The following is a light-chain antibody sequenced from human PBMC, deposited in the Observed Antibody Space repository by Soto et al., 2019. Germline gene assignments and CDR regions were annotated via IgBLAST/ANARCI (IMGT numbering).Light chain of an antibody. Sequence: EIVMTQSPATLSVSPGERAALSCRASQSVGSNLAWYQQKTGQAPRLLIYGASSRATGIPARFSGSGSGTEFTLTLSRLKSEDFAVYYCQQFSSYPLTVGGGTKVDIK. CDR3: QQFSSYPLT. V-gene: IGKV3-15*01. J-gene: IGKJ4*01. CDR1: QSVGSN. CDR2: GAS.